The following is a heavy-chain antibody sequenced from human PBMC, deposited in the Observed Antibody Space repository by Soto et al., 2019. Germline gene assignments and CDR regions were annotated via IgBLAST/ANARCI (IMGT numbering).Heavy chain of an antibody. CDR1: GYSFTNYG. Sequence: QDKLVQSGAEVKKPGASVTVSCKASGYSFTNYGVTWVRQAPGQGLEWMGWISAFNGNTHYAQNLQGRVTMTTDASTSTAYMELRSLRSDDTAVYYCARDRGVAPPVAGNTHHYYYMDVWGKGTTVTVSS. D-gene: IGHD6-19*01. J-gene: IGHJ6*03. V-gene: IGHV1-18*01. CDR2: ISAFNGNT. CDR3: ARDRGVAPPVAGNTHHYYYMDV.